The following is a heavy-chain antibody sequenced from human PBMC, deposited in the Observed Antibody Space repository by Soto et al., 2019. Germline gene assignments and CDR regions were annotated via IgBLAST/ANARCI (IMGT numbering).Heavy chain of an antibody. V-gene: IGHV3-30-3*01. CDR3: AREKALKWELLPDY. D-gene: IGHD1-26*01. CDR2: ISYDGSNK. Sequence: QVQLVESGGGVVQPGRSLRLSCAASGFTFSSYAMHWVRQAPGKGLEWVAVISYDGSNKYYADSVKGRFTISRDNSKNKLYLQMNSLRAEDTAVYYCAREKALKWELLPDYWGQGTLVTVSS. J-gene: IGHJ4*02. CDR1: GFTFSSYA.